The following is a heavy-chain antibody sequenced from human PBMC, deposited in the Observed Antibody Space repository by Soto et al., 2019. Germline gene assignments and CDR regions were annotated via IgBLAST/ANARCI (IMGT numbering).Heavy chain of an antibody. D-gene: IGHD3-10*01. Sequence: QVQLVQSGAEVKKPGSSVKVSCKASGGTFSSYAISWVRQAPGQGLEWMGGIIPIFGTANYAQKFQGRVTITADESTSTAYMELSSLRSEDTAVYYCATYLITVVRGVPRGLDAFDIWGQGTMVTVSS. J-gene: IGHJ3*02. V-gene: IGHV1-69*01. CDR3: ATYLITVVRGVPRGLDAFDI. CDR1: GGTFSSYA. CDR2: IIPIFGTA.